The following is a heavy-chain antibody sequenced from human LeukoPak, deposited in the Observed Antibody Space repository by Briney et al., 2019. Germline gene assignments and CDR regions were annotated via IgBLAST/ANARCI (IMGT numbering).Heavy chain of an antibody. Sequence: SETLSLTCTVSGGSISSYYWSWIRQPPGKGLEWIGYIYYSGSTYYNPSLKSRVTISVDTSKNQFSLKLSSVTAADTAVYYCARGRWDGAGAFDYWGQGTLVTVSS. J-gene: IGHJ4*02. V-gene: IGHV4-59*12. CDR1: GGSISSYY. CDR3: ARGRWDGAGAFDY. D-gene: IGHD1-26*01. CDR2: IYYSGST.